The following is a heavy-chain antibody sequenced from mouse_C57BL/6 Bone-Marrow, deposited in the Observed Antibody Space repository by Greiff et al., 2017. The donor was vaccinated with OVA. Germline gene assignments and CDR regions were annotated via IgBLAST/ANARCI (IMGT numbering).Heavy chain of an antibody. V-gene: IGHV7-3*01. Sequence: DVMLVESGGGLVQPGGSLSLSCAASGFTFTDYYMSWVRQPPGKALEWLGFIRNKANGYTTEYSASVKGRFTISRDNSQSILYLQMNALRAEDSATDYCARYPLYYGSYFDYWGQGTTLTVSS. D-gene: IGHD1-1*01. CDR3: ARYPLYYGSYFDY. CDR1: GFTFTDYY. J-gene: IGHJ2*01. CDR2: IRNKANGYTT.